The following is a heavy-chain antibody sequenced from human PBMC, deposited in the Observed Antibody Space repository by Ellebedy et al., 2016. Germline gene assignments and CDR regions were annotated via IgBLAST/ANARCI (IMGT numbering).Heavy chain of an antibody. Sequence: GGSLRLSXAASGFTFSSYAMSWVRQAPGKGLEWVSAISGSGGSTYYADSVKGRFTISRDNSKNTLYLQMNSLRAEDTAVYYCAKDIYFDWFQLYGMDVWGQGTTVTVSS. D-gene: IGHD3-9*01. CDR1: GFTFSSYA. CDR3: AKDIYFDWFQLYGMDV. CDR2: ISGSGGST. V-gene: IGHV3-23*01. J-gene: IGHJ6*02.